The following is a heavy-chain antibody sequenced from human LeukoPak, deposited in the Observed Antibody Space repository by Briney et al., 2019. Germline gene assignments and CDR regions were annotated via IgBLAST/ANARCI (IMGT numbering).Heavy chain of an antibody. J-gene: IGHJ5*02. CDR2: FYNSGGC. Sequence: SETLSLTCTVSDDSISDYYRGWIRQPPGKGLEWVGYFYNSGGCTYNPALKSRGTISADPSKNHCPLKLNSVTTADPAVYYCTRGAAWLIDHWGQGTLVPVSS. CDR1: DDSISDYY. CDR3: TRGAAWLIDH. V-gene: IGHV4-59*01. D-gene: IGHD5-12*01.